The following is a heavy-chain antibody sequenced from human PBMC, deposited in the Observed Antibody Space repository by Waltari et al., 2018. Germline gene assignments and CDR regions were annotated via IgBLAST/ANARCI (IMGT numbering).Heavy chain of an antibody. J-gene: IGHJ4*02. V-gene: IGHV4-4*02. CDR2: IYHSGST. Sequence: QVQLQESGPGLVKPSGTLSLTCAVSGGSISSSNWWSWARQPPGKGLERIGEIYHSGSTNDNPSLKSRVTISVDKSKNQFSLKLSSVTSADTAVYYCARRYSSSWYVSYWCQGTLVTVSS. CDR3: ARRYSSSWYVSY. D-gene: IGHD6-13*01. CDR1: GGSISSSNW.